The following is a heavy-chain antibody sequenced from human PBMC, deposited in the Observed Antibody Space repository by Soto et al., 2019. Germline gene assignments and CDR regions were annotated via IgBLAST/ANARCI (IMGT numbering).Heavy chain of an antibody. CDR3: AREGGGIPYDFWSGSRY. D-gene: IGHD3-3*01. V-gene: IGHV4-4*07. CDR2: IYTSGST. J-gene: IGHJ4*02. Sequence: PSETLSLTCTVSGGSISSYYWSWIRQPAGKGLEWIGRIYTSGSTNYNPSLKSRVIMSVDTSKNQFSLKLSSVTAADTAVYYCAREGGGIPYDFWSGSRYWGKGTLVTVAS. CDR1: GGSISSYY.